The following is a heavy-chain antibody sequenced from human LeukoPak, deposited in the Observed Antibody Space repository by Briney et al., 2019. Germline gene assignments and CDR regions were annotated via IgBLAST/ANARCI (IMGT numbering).Heavy chain of an antibody. V-gene: IGHV1-69*05. D-gene: IGHD4-17*01. Sequence: SVKVSCKASGGTFSSYAISWVRQAPGQGLEWMGGIIPIFGTANYAQKFQGRVTITTDESTSTAYMELSSLRSEDTAVYYCARDRRELDYGDYPYYYYMDVWGKGTTVTVSS. CDR2: IIPIFGTA. J-gene: IGHJ6*03. CDR3: ARDRRELDYGDYPYYYYMDV. CDR1: GGTFSSYA.